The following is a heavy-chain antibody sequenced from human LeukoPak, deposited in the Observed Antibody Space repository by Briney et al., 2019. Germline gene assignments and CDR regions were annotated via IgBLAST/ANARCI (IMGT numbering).Heavy chain of an antibody. J-gene: IGHJ6*02. CDR2: IFYSGST. Sequence: SETLSLTCTVSGGSFSNHYLSWIRQPPGKGLEWIGCIFYSGSTTYNPSLMSRVTMSVDTSKNQFSLKLSSVTAADTAVYYCARECFSSICPYNNMDVWGQGTTVTVSS. CDR3: ARECFSSICPYNNMDV. CDR1: GGSFSNHY. V-gene: IGHV4-59*08. D-gene: IGHD2-2*01.